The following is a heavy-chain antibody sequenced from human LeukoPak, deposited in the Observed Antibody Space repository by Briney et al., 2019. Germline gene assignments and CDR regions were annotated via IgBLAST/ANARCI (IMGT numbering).Heavy chain of an antibody. V-gene: IGHV4-59*01. CDR3: AGWLPSYFDY. D-gene: IGHD3-22*01. CDR2: IYYSGST. Sequence: PSETLSLTCTVSGGSISSYYWSWIRQPPGKGLEWIGYIYYSGSTNYNPSLKSRVTISVDTSKNQFSLKLNSVTAVDTAVYYCAGWLPSYFDYWGQGTLVTVSS. J-gene: IGHJ4*02. CDR1: GGSISSYY.